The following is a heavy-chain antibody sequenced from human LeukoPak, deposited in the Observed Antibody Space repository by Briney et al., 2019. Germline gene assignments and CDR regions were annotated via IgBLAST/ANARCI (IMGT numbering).Heavy chain of an antibody. J-gene: IGHJ4*02. CDR3: AREGGQEGYFDY. Sequence: SETLSLTCTVSGGSISSNYWTWIRQPAGKGLEWIGRIHTSGTTNYNPSLKSRVTMSIGTSKNQFSLNMTSVTAADTAVYYCAREGGQEGYFDYWGQGTLVTVSS. CDR1: GGSISSNY. CDR2: IHTSGTT. V-gene: IGHV4-4*07.